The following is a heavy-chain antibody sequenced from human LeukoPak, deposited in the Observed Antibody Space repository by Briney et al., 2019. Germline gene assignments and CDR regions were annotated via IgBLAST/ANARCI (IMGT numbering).Heavy chain of an antibody. V-gene: IGHV1-69*05. Sequence: GASVKVSCKASGGTFSRYAISWVRQAPGQGLEWMGGIIPIFGTANYAQKFQGRVTMTRDTSTSTVYMELSSLRSEDTAVYYCARDSDGTAAYYYGMDVWGQGTTVTVSS. D-gene: IGHD5-24*01. CDR1: GGTFSRYA. CDR2: IIPIFGTA. J-gene: IGHJ6*02. CDR3: ARDSDGTAAYYYGMDV.